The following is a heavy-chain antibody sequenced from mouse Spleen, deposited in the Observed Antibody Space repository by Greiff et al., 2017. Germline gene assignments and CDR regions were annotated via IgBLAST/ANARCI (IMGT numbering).Heavy chain of an antibody. V-gene: IGHV1-52*01. D-gene: IGHD1-1*01. CDR2: IDPSDSET. J-gene: IGHJ4*01. Sequence: QVQLQQSGAELVRPGSSVKLSCKASGYTFTSYWMHWVKQRPIQGLEWIGNIDPSDSETHYNQKFKDKAALTVDKSSSTAYMQLSSLTSEDSAVYYCARSYYYGSSYHYYAMDYWGQGTSVTVSS. CDR1: GYTFTSYW. CDR3: ARSYYYGSSYHYYAMDY.